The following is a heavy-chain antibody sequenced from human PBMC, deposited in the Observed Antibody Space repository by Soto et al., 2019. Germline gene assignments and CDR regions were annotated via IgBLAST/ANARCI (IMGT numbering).Heavy chain of an antibody. CDR1: GGSFSGYY. Sequence: LSLTCAVYGGSFSGYYWSWIRQPPGKGLEWIGEINHSGSTNYNPSLKSRVTISVDTSKNQFSLKLSSVTAADTAVYYCARASSSWYYYYGMDVWGQGXTVTVSS. V-gene: IGHV4-34*01. CDR2: INHSGST. CDR3: ARASSSWYYYYGMDV. J-gene: IGHJ6*02. D-gene: IGHD6-13*01.